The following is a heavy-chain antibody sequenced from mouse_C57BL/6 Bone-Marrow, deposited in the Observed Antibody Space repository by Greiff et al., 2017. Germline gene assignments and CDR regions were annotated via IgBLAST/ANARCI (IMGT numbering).Heavy chain of an antibody. CDR1: GYTFTSYW. D-gene: IGHD2-2*01. Sequence: QVHVKQPGAELVMPGASVKLSCKASGYTFTSYWMHWVKQRPGQGLEWIGEIDPSDSYTNYNQKFKGKSTLTVDKSSSTAYMQLSSLTSEDSAVYYCARTYYGSDCWGQGTTLTVSS. J-gene: IGHJ2*01. CDR2: IDPSDSYT. CDR3: ARTYYGSDC. V-gene: IGHV1-69*01.